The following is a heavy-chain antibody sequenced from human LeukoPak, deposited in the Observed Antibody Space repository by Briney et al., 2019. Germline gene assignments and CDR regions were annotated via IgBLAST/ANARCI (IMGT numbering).Heavy chain of an antibody. CDR2: ISYDGSNK. D-gene: IGHD3-22*01. J-gene: IGHJ4*02. CDR1: GFTFSSYA. Sequence: GGSLRLSCAASGFTFSSYAMHWVRQAPGKGLEWVAVISYDGSNKYYADSVKGRFTISRDNSKNTLYLQMNSLRAEDTAVYYCAKPGHYDSSGYYREDLAFDYWGQGTLVTVSS. CDR3: AKPGHYDSSGYYREDLAFDY. V-gene: IGHV3-30-3*02.